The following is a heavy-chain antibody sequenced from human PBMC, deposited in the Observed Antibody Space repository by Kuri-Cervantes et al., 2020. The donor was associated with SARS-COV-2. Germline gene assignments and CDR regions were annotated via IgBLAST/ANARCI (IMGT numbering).Heavy chain of an antibody. Sequence: GESLKISCAASGFTFSSYAMSWVPQAPGKGLEWVSAISGSGGSTYYADSVKGRFTISRDNSKNTLYLQMNSLRAEDTAAYYCAKLGFRGWFDPWGQGTLVTVSS. J-gene: IGHJ5*02. CDR1: GFTFSSYA. CDR3: AKLGFRGWFDP. CDR2: ISGSGGST. D-gene: IGHD1-26*01. V-gene: IGHV3-23*01.